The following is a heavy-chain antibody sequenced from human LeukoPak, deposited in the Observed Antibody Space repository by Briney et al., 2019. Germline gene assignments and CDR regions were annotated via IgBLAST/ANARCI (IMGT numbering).Heavy chain of an antibody. J-gene: IGHJ4*02. CDR3: ARDHYDFWSGYYYYFDY. CDR2: ISAYNGNT. D-gene: IGHD3-3*01. V-gene: IGHV1-18*01. Sequence: ASVKVSCKASGYTFTSYGISWVRQAPGQGLEGMGWISAYNGNTNYAQKLQGRVTMTTDISTSTAYMELRSLRSDDTAVYYCARDHYDFWSGYYYYFDYWGQGTLVTVSS. CDR1: GYTFTSYG.